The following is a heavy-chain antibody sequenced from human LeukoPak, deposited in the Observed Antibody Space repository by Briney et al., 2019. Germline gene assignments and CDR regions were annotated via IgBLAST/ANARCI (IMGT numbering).Heavy chain of an antibody. CDR1: GYRFTSYW. D-gene: IGHD3-16*01. CDR3: ARHTTIMFGGVGNPSNWFDP. Sequence: GESLQISCKGSGYRFTSYWIGWVRQMPGEGLEWMGIIYPGDSDTRYSPSFQGQVTISADKSISTAYLQWSSLKASDTAMYYCARHTTIMFGGVGNPSNWFDPWGQGTLVTVSS. V-gene: IGHV5-51*01. J-gene: IGHJ5*02. CDR2: IYPGDSDT.